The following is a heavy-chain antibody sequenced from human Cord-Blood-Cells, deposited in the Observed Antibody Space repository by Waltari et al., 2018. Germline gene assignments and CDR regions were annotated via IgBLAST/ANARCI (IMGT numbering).Heavy chain of an antibody. Sequence: QLQLQESGPGLVKPSETLSLTCTVPGGPISSSSYYWGWIRQPPGKGLEWIGSIYYSGSTYYNPSLRSRVTISVDTSKNQFSLKLSSVTAADTAVYYCARQVWYGSGSYYNWFDPWGQGTLVTVSS. CDR3: ARQVWYGSGSYYNWFDP. CDR2: IYYSGST. J-gene: IGHJ5*02. V-gene: IGHV4-39*01. D-gene: IGHD3-10*01. CDR1: GGPISSSSYY.